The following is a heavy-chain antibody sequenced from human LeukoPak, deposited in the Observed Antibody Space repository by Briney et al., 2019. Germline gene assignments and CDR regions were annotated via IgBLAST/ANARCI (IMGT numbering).Heavy chain of an antibody. J-gene: IGHJ5*02. V-gene: IGHV3-74*01. CDR3: ARDQDGVGATIDL. CDR1: GFTFSPYW. D-gene: IGHD1-26*01. CDR2: INNDGSST. Sequence: GGSLRLSCAASGFTFSPYWMHWVRQAPGKGPVWVSRINNDGSSTWYAESVKGRFTISRDNARNTLSLQMHSLRAEDTALYYCARDQDGVGATIDLRGQGTLVTVSS.